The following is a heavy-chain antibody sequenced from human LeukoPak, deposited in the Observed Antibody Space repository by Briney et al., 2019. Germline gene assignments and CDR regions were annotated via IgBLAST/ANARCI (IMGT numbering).Heavy chain of an antibody. D-gene: IGHD3-22*01. J-gene: IGHJ4*02. CDR1: GGTFSSYA. Sequence: LAASVKVSCKASGGTFSSYAISWVRQTPGQGLEWMGGIIPIFGTANYAQKFQGRVTITTDESTSTAYMELSSLRSEDTAVYYCAAHYYDSSGYFYNSGQGTLVTVSS. V-gene: IGHV1-69*05. CDR3: AAHYYDSSGYFYN. CDR2: IIPIFGTA.